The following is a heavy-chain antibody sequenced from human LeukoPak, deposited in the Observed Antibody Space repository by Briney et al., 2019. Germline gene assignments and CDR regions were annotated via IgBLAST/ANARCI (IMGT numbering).Heavy chain of an antibody. D-gene: IGHD6-13*01. CDR2: IYHRGST. V-gene: IGHV4-38-2*02. Sequence: SETLSLTCAVSGYSISSGYYWGWIRQPPGKGLEWIGSIYHRGSTYYNPSLKSRVTISVDTSKNQFSLKLSSVTAADTAVYYCAREVRYSSSAYYMDVWGKGTTVTVSS. CDR1: GYSISSGYY. J-gene: IGHJ6*03. CDR3: AREVRYSSSAYYMDV.